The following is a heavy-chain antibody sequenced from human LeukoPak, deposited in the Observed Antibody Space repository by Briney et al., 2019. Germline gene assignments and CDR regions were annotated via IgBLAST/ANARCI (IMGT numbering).Heavy chain of an antibody. CDR3: AKSKVGATTLPIDF. D-gene: IGHD1-26*01. CDR2: MNPNSGNT. CDR1: GYTFTNYD. Sequence: ASVKVSCKASGYTFTNYDINWVRQATGQGLEWMGWMNPNSGNTGYAQEFQGRITMTRNTSISTAYMELSSLRSEDTATYYCAKSKVGATTLPIDFWGQGTLVTVSS. V-gene: IGHV1-8*01. J-gene: IGHJ4*02.